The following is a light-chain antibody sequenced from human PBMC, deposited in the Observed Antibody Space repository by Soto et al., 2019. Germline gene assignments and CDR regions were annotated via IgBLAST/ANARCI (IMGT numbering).Light chain of an antibody. J-gene: IGLJ2*01. V-gene: IGLV2-8*01. Sequence: QSALTQPPSASGSPGQSVTISCTGTSSDVGGYNYVSWYQQHPGKAPKLMIYEVSKRPSGVPDRFSGSKSGNTASLTVSGLQDEDEADYYCSSYAGSKNFVVFGGGTKLTVL. CDR3: SSYAGSKNFVV. CDR1: SSDVGGYNY. CDR2: EVS.